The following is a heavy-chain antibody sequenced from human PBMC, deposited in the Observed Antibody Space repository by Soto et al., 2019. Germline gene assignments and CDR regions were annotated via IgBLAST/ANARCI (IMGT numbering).Heavy chain of an antibody. CDR2: INTGNGNT. V-gene: IGHV1-3*04. CDR3: ARGEQLYHYYYGMDV. Sequence: ASVKVSCKASGYSFTTHAMIWVRQAPGQRPEWMGWINTGNGNTRYSPKFQGRVNITRDTSASTAYMELSSLKSEDTAVYYCARGEQLYHYYYGMDVWGEGSTVTVS. CDR1: GYSFTTHA. J-gene: IGHJ6*02.